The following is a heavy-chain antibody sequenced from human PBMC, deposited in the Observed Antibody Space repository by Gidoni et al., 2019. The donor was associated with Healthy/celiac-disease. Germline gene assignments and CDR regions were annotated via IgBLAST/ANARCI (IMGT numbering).Heavy chain of an antibody. CDR3: ARDVDTGSFDY. CDR1: GGTFSSYT. J-gene: IGHJ4*02. D-gene: IGHD5-18*01. Sequence: QVQLVQSGAEVKKPGSSVKVSCKAPGGTFSSYTISWVRQAPGQGLEWMGRIIPILGIANYAQKFQGRVTITADKSMSTAYMELSSLRSEDTAVYYCARDVDTGSFDYWGQGTLVTVSS. CDR2: IIPILGIA. V-gene: IGHV1-69*08.